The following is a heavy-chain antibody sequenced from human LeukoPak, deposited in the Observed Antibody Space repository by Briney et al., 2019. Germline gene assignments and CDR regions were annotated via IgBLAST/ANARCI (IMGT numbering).Heavy chain of an antibody. D-gene: IGHD3-3*01. J-gene: IGHJ4*02. CDR2: ISSSGSNI. V-gene: IGHV3-48*03. Sequence: GGSLRLSCAASGFTLYSYEMNWVRQAPGKGLEWVSYISSSGSNIYYADSVKGRFTISRDNAKNSLYLQMNSLRAEDTAVYYCARDRNTDFWSGYYTNYCDYWGQGTLVTVSS. CDR3: ARDRNTDFWSGYYTNYCDY. CDR1: GFTLYSYE.